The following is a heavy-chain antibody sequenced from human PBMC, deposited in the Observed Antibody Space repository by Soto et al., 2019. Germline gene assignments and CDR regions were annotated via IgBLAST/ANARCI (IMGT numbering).Heavy chain of an antibody. CDR1: GYTFTSYG. Sequence: ASVKVSCKASGYTFTSYGISWVRQAPGQGLEWMGWISAYNGNTNYAQKLQGRVTMTTDTSTSTAYMELRSLRSDDTAVYYCARFDYYGSGSPGEVDYWGQGTLVTVSS. J-gene: IGHJ4*02. D-gene: IGHD3-10*01. CDR3: ARFDYYGSGSPGEVDY. CDR2: ISAYNGNT. V-gene: IGHV1-18*04.